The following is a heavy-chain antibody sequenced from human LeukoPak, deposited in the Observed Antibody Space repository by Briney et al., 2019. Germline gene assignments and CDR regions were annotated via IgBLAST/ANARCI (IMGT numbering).Heavy chain of an antibody. J-gene: IGHJ5*02. CDR2: IYYSGST. CDR1: GGSFSGYY. CDR3: ARSPTPDWFDP. V-gene: IGHV4-59*01. Sequence: PSETLSLTCAVYGGSFSGYYWSWIRQPPGKGLEWIGYIYYSGSTNYNPSLKSRVTISVDRSKNQFSLKLSSVTAADTAVYYCARSPTPDWFDPWGQGTLVTVSS.